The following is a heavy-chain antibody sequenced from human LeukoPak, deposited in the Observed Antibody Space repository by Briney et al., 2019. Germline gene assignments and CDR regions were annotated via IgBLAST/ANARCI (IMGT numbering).Heavy chain of an antibody. CDR3: ARGLNYYDSSGYYVLDV. Sequence: GGSLRLSCAASGFTFSSYSMNWVRQAPGKGLEWVSYISSSSSTIYYADSVKGRFTISRDNAKNSLYLQMNSLRAEDTAVYYCARGLNYYDSSGYYVLDVWGKGTTVTVSS. D-gene: IGHD3-22*01. V-gene: IGHV3-48*01. J-gene: IGHJ6*04. CDR1: GFTFSSYS. CDR2: ISSSSSTI.